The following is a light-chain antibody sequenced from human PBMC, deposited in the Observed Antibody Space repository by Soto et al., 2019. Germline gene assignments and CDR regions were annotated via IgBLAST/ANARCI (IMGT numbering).Light chain of an antibody. CDR3: SSYTSSSTLNWV. CDR2: EVS. Sequence: QSALTQPASVSGSPGQSITISCTGTSSDVGGYNYVSWYQQHPGKAPKLMIYEVSNRPSGVSNHFSGSKSGNTASLTISGLQAEDEADYYCSSYTSSSTLNWVFGGGTKLTVL. V-gene: IGLV2-14*01. CDR1: SSDVGGYNY. J-gene: IGLJ3*02.